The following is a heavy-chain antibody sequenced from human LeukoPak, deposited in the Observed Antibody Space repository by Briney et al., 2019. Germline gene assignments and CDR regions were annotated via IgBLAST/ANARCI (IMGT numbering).Heavy chain of an antibody. V-gene: IGHV3-48*03. J-gene: IGHJ1*01. CDR3: ARVYAVTPS. CDR1: GFTFSSYE. Sequence: PGGSLRLSCAASGFTFSSYEMNWVRQAPGKGLEWVSYISSSGTTIYYADSVKGRFTVSRDNAKNSLYLQMSSLGAEDTAVYYCARVYAVTPSWGQGTLVTVSS. D-gene: IGHD2/OR15-2a*01. CDR2: ISSSGTTI.